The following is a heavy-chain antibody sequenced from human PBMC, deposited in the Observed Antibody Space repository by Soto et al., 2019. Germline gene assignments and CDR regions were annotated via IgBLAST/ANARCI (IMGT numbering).Heavy chain of an antibody. D-gene: IGHD6-6*01. J-gene: IGHJ4*02. CDR1: GFTFSSYW. V-gene: IGHV3-7*01. CDR3: ARGIAARPAPCYY. CDR2: IKEDGSEK. Sequence: EVQLVESGGGLVQPGGSLRLSCAASGFTFSSYWMSWVRQAPGKGLEWVANIKEDGSEKYLADSVKGRFTISRDNAKNILFLQMNSLRAEDTAVYYCARGIAARPAPCYYWGQGTLVTVSS.